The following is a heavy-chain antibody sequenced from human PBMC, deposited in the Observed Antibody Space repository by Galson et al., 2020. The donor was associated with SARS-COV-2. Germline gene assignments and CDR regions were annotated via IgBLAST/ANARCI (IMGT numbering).Heavy chain of an antibody. CDR1: GGSISDYF. CDR3: ARESWGQFDP. Sequence: SETLSLTCTAPGGSISDYFWTWIRQPAGQGLQWIGRISASGTTNYNPSLKSRVTMSLDTSNKHFSLNLTSVTAADTAVYYWARESWGQFDPWDQGTLVTVSS. V-gene: IGHV4-4*07. CDR2: ISASGTT. D-gene: IGHD3-16*01. J-gene: IGHJ5*02.